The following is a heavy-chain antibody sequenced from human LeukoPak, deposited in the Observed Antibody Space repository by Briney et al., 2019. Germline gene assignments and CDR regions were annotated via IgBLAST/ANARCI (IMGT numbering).Heavy chain of an antibody. Sequence: GGSLRLSCAASGFTFSSYEMNWVRQAPGKGLEWVANIYPGGSEKYYLGSVKGRFTISRDNAKNSMYLQMKNLRAEDTAVYYCARELVVGPAEYFQHWGQGTLVTVSS. CDR2: IYPGGSEK. D-gene: IGHD2-8*02. J-gene: IGHJ1*01. CDR1: GFTFSSYE. V-gene: IGHV3-7*01. CDR3: ARELVVGPAEYFQH.